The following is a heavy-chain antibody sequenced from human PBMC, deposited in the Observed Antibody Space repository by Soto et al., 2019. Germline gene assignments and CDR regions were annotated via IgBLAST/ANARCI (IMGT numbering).Heavy chain of an antibody. CDR2: INNDGSST. V-gene: IGHV3-74*01. CDR3: ASDARYYYMDV. CDR1: GFTFSSYW. D-gene: IGHD6-6*01. Sequence: EVQLVESGGGLVQPGGSLRLSCSASGFTFSSYWMHWVRQAPGKGLVWVSHINNDGSSTIYADSVRGRFTISRDNAKNTLYLEINGLRAEDTAVYFCASDARYYYMDVWGKGTTVTGSS. J-gene: IGHJ6*03.